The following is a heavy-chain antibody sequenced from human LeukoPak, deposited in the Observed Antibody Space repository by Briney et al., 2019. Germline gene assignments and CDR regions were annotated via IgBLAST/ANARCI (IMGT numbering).Heavy chain of an antibody. J-gene: IGHJ4*02. CDR3: ARGLTGYPDSYYFDY. D-gene: IGHD3-9*01. V-gene: IGHV4-31*03. CDR2: IYYSGST. CDR1: NDSITSGAYY. Sequence: SETLSLTCTVSNDSITSGAYYWTWIRQHPGKGLEWIGYIYYSGSTYYNPSLKSRISMSVDTSKNQFSLKLSSVTAADTAVYYCARGLTGYPDSYYFDYWGQGTLVTVSS.